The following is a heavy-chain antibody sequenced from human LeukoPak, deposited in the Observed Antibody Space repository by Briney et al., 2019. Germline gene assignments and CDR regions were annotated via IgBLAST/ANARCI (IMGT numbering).Heavy chain of an antibody. CDR1: GGSISSHY. J-gene: IGHJ4*02. CDR3: ARAAARSTFDY. CDR2: IYYSGST. Sequence: SKTLSLTCTVSGGSISSHYWSWIRQPPGKGLEWIGYIYYSGSTNYNPSLKSRVTISVDTSKNQFSLKLSSVTAADTAVYYCARAAARSTFDYWGQGTLVTVSS. V-gene: IGHV4-59*11. D-gene: IGHD2-2*01.